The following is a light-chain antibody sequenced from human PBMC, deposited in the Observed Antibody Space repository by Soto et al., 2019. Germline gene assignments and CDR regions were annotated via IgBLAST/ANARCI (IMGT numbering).Light chain of an antibody. Sequence: DIQMTQSPSTLSASVGGRVTITCRASQSLSSWLAWYQQKPGKAPKLLIYDASSLESGVPSRFSGSASGTEFPLTISSLQPDDFATYYCQQYNSLITFGQGTRLEIK. J-gene: IGKJ5*01. V-gene: IGKV1-5*01. CDR2: DAS. CDR1: QSLSSW. CDR3: QQYNSLIT.